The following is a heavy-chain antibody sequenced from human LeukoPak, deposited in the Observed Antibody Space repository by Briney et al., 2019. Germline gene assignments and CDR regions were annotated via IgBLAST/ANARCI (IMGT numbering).Heavy chain of an antibody. D-gene: IGHD3-22*01. V-gene: IGHV4-59*08. CDR3: ARLHYDSSGYYYFDY. J-gene: IGHJ4*02. Sequence: SETLSLTCTVSGGSISSDYWSWIRQPPGKGLEWIGYIYYSGVTNYNPSLKSRVTISVDTSKNQFSLKLSSVTAADTAVYYCARLHYDSSGYYYFDYWGQGTLVTVSS. CDR2: IYYSGVT. CDR1: GGSISSDY.